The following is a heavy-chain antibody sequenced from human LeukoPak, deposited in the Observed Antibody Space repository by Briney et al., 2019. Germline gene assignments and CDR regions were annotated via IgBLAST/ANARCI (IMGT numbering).Heavy chain of an antibody. D-gene: IGHD5-24*01. V-gene: IGHV6-1*01. J-gene: IGHJ4*02. CDR2: TYYRSKWYN. Sequence: SQTLSLTCAISGDSVSSNRASWTWIRQSPSRGLEWLGRTYYRSKWYNDYAVSLKSRISINPDTSKNQFSLQLNSVTPEETAVYYCSRSDGASDFDYWGQGTLVTVSS. CDR1: GDSVSSNRAS. CDR3: SRSDGASDFDY.